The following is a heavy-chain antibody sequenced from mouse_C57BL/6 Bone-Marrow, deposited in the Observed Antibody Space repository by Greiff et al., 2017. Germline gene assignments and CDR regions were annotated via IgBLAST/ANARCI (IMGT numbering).Heavy chain of an antibody. CDR3: TDEMDY. CDR1: GFTFSNYW. Sequence: DVQLVESGGGLVQPGGSMKLSCVASGFTFSNYWMNWVRQSPEKGLEWVAQIRLKSDNYATHYAESVKGRFTISRDDSKSSVYLQMNNLRAEDTGIYYCTDEMDYWGQGTSVTVSS. J-gene: IGHJ4*01. V-gene: IGHV6-3*01. CDR2: IRLKSDNYAT.